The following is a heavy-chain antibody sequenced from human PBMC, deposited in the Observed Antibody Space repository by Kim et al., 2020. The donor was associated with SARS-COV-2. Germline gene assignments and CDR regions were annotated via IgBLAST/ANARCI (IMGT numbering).Heavy chain of an antibody. J-gene: IGHJ4*02. CDR3: ARAVIGKHYYDETDYTYFDY. CDR2: IYYSGST. D-gene: IGHD3-22*01. V-gene: IGHV4-31*03. CDR1: GGSISSGGHS. Sequence: SETLSLTCTVSGGSISSGGHSWRWIRQHPGKGLEWIGSIYYSGSTYYNPSLKSRVTISIDTSRNQFSLKLSSVTAADTAVYYCARAVIGKHYYDETDYTYFDYWGQGTLVTVSS.